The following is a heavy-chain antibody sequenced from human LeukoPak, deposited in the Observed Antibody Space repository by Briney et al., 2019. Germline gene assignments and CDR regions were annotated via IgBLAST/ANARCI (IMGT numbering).Heavy chain of an antibody. CDR3: AKDRTSTINYFDS. J-gene: IGHJ4*02. Sequence: GGSLRLSCAASGFTFSSYAMTWVRRTPGKGLEWVSSISGSGGNTYYADSVKGRFTISRDNSKNTLYLQMNSLRAEDTAVYYCAKDRTSTINYFDSWGQGTLVTVSS. V-gene: IGHV3-23*01. CDR1: GFTFSSYA. CDR2: ISGSGGNT. D-gene: IGHD5/OR15-5a*01.